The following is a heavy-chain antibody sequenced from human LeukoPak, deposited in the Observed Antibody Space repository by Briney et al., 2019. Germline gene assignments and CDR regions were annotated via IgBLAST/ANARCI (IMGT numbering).Heavy chain of an antibody. CDR3: ARESLTGGATIDY. J-gene: IGHJ4*02. CDR2: ISYDGSNK. V-gene: IGHV3-30*03. D-gene: IGHD3-16*01. CDR1: GFTFSSYG. Sequence: PGGSLRLSCAASGFTFSSYGMHWVRQAPGKGLECVAVISYDGSNKYYADSVKGRFTISRDNSKNTLYLQMNSLRAEDTAVYYCARESLTGGATIDYWGQGTLVTVSS.